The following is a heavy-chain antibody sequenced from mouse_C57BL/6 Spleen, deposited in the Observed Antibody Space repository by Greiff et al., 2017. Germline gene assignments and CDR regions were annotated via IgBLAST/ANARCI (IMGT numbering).Heavy chain of an antibody. Sequence: VQLQQSGPELVKPGASVKISCKASGYAFSSSWMNWVKQRPGKGLEWIGRIYPGDGDTNYNGKFKGKATLTADKSSSTAYMQLSSLTSEDSAVYFCARSPYGNSWYFDVWGTGTTVTVSS. J-gene: IGHJ1*03. CDR2: IYPGDGDT. CDR3: ARSPYGNSWYFDV. D-gene: IGHD2-1*01. V-gene: IGHV1-82*01. CDR1: GYAFSSSW.